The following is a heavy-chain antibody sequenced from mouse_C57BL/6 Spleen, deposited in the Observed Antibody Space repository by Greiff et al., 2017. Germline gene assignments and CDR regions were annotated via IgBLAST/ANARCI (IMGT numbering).Heavy chain of an antibody. CDR1: GYTFTSYW. CDR3: ARRIYDGSLDY. D-gene: IGHD2-3*01. V-gene: IGHV1-59*01. CDR2: IDPSDSYT. Sequence: QVQLQQPGAELVRPGTSVKLSCKASGYTFTSYWMHWVKQRPGQGLEWIGVIDPSDSYTNYNEKFKSKATLTVDKSSSTAYMQLSSLTSEDSAVYYCARRIYDGSLDYWGQGTTLTVSS. J-gene: IGHJ2*01.